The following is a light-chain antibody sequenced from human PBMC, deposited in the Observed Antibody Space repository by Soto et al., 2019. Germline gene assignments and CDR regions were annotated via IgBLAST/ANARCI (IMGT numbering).Light chain of an antibody. V-gene: IGKV4-1*01. CDR3: QQYYSTPRT. CDR1: QSVLYSSNNKNY. Sequence: DIVMTQSPDSLAVSLGERATINCKSSQSVLYSSNNKNYIAWYQQKPGQPPKLLIYWASTRESGVPDRFSGSGSAADFTLTISSLQAEDVEVYYCQQYYSTPRTFGQGTKVEIK. J-gene: IGKJ1*01. CDR2: WAS.